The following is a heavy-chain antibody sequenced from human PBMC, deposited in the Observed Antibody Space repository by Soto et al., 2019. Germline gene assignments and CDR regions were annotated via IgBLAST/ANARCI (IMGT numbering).Heavy chain of an antibody. CDR2: IYYSGST. CDR3: ARGKNWFDP. Sequence: SETLSLTCTVSGGSISSGGYHWSWIRQHPGKGLEWIGYIYYSGSTYYNPSLKSRVTISVDTSKNQFSLKLSSVTAADTAVYYCARGKNWFDPWGQGTLVTASS. V-gene: IGHV4-31*03. CDR1: GGSISSGGYH. J-gene: IGHJ5*02.